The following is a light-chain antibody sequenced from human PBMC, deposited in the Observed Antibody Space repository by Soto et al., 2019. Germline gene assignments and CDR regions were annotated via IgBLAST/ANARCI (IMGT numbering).Light chain of an antibody. CDR3: YSYVGRIS. Sequence: QSVLTQPASVSGSPGQSITISCTGTSSDVGSHNFVSWYQQHPGKAPELMIFEVSKRPSGVSNRFSGSKSGNTASLTISGLQPEDEADYYCYSYVGRISFGRGTKLTVL. CDR1: SSDVGSHNF. CDR2: EVS. V-gene: IGLV2-23*02. J-gene: IGLJ2*01.